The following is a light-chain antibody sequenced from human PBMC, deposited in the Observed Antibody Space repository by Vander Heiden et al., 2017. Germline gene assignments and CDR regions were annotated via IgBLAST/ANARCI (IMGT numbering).Light chain of an antibody. CDR3: QQRSNWEIT. J-gene: IGKJ5*01. V-gene: IGKV3-11*01. CDR1: QSVSSY. Sequence: EIVLTQSPATQSLSPGERATLSCRASQSVSSYLAWYQQKPGQAPRLLIYDASNRATGIPARFSGSGSGTDFTLTISSLEPEDFAVYYCQQRSNWEITFGQGTRLEIK. CDR2: DAS.